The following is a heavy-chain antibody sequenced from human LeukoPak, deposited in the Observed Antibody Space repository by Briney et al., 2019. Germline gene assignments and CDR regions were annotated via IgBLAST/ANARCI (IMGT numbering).Heavy chain of an antibody. J-gene: IGHJ4*01. Sequence: GGSLRLSCAASGFTFNVYSMNWVRQAPGKGLEWVSSISSNSKYIYYADSMRGRXTVSRDNAKNSLFLQLNSLRAEDTAVYYXXXXXXXXDYXGXXXQVTVSS. V-gene: IGHV3-21*01. CDR3: XXXXXXXDY. CDR2: ISSNSKYI. CDR1: GFTFNVYS.